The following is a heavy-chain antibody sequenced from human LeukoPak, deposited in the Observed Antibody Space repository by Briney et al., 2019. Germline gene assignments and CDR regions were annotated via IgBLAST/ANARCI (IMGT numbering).Heavy chain of an antibody. J-gene: IGHJ4*02. D-gene: IGHD6-6*01. Sequence: SQTLSLTCAISGDSVSSNSAAWNWIRQSPSRGLEWLGRTYYRSKWYNDYAVSVKSRITINPDTSKNQLSLQLNSVTPEDTAVYYCARESAHSSSSDRYFDYWGQGTLVTVSS. CDR3: ARESAHSSSSDRYFDY. CDR1: GDSVSSNSAA. V-gene: IGHV6-1*01. CDR2: TYYRSKWYN.